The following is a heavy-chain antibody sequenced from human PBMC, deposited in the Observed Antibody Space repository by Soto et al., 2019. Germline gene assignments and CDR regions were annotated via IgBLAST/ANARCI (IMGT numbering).Heavy chain of an antibody. CDR1: GGSISGHF. V-gene: IGHV4-4*07. Sequence: LSLTCTVSGGSISGHFWSWIRQPAGKRMEWIGRIYSGGSANYNPSLKSRVTMSVDTSKYQFSLTLRSVTAADTAVYYCARDNVWSGYYSFFDYWGQGSLVTVSS. J-gene: IGHJ4*02. CDR2: IYSGGSA. CDR3: ARDNVWSGYYSFFDY. D-gene: IGHD3-3*01.